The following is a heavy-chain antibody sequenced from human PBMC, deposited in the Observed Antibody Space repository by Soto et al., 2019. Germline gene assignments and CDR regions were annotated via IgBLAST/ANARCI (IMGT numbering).Heavy chain of an antibody. CDR3: ARGDVGDYYGRDV. CDR2: ISSRSSYI. J-gene: IGHJ6*02. D-gene: IGHD3-16*01. CDR1: GFTFSIYS. Sequence: EVQLVESGGGLVKPGGSLRLSCAASGFTFSIYSMNWVRQAPGQGLEWVSSISSRSSYIYYADSVKGRFTISRDNAKNSLYMQMNSLRAEETAVYYCARGDVGDYYGRDVWGQGTTVTVSS. V-gene: IGHV3-21*01.